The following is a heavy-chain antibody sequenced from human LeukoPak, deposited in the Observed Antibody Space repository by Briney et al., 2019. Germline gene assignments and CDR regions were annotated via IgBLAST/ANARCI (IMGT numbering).Heavy chain of an antibody. V-gene: IGHV3-23*01. Sequence: PGGSLRLSCAASGFTFSTYAMNWVRQAPGKGLEWVSTINHNGGNTYYADSVKGRFTISRDNSKNTLYLQMNSLRAEETAVYYCAKVYVWNEYYFDYWGQGTLVTVSS. J-gene: IGHJ4*02. CDR1: GFTFSTYA. D-gene: IGHD1-1*01. CDR3: AKVYVWNEYYFDY. CDR2: INHNGGNT.